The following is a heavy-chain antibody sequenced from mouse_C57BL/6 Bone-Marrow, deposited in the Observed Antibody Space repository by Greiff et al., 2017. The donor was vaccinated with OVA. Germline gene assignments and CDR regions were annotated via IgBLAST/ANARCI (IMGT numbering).Heavy chain of an antibody. CDR3: ARRSNYVYWYFDV. Sequence: QVQLKESGAELVKPGASVKMSCKASGYTFTTYPIEWMKQNHGKSLEWIGNFHPYNDDTKYNEKFKGKATLTVEKSSSTVYLELSRLTSDDSAVYYCARRSNYVYWYFDVWGTGTTVTVSS. D-gene: IGHD2-5*01. CDR1: GYTFTTYP. J-gene: IGHJ1*03. CDR2: FHPYNDDT. V-gene: IGHV1-47*01.